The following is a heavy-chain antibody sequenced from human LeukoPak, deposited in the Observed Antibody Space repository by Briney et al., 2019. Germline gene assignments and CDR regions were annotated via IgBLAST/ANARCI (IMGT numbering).Heavy chain of an antibody. Sequence: GASVKVSCKVSGCTLTELSMHWVRQDPGKGLEWTGGFDPEDGETIYAQKFQGRVTMTEDTSTDTAYMELRSLRSEDTAVYYCATGGRYCSSTSCYLGWFDPRGQGTLVTVSS. CDR3: ATGGRYCSSTSCYLGWFDP. V-gene: IGHV1-24*01. J-gene: IGHJ5*02. D-gene: IGHD2-2*01. CDR2: FDPEDGET. CDR1: GCTLTELS.